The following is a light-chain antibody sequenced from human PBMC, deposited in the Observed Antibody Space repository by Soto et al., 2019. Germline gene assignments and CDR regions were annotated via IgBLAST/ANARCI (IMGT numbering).Light chain of an antibody. CDR3: QQFSSYPLT. J-gene: IGKJ4*01. Sequence: ETVMTQSPATLSVSPGERATLSCRASQTVNTFLAWYQQKPGQAPRLLIYGASTRASGVPARFSGSGSGTEFTLTISSLQFEDFAVYYCQQFSSYPLTFGGGTKVDIK. CDR1: QTVNTF. V-gene: IGKV3-15*01. CDR2: GAS.